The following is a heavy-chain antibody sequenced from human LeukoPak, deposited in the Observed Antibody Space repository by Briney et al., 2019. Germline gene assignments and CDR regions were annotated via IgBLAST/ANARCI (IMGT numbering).Heavy chain of an antibody. CDR3: ARETLGYCSGGSCRLSWTPILDY. D-gene: IGHD2-15*01. CDR2: ISSSGSTI. Sequence: AGGSLRLSCAASGFTFSDYYMSWIRQAPGKGLEWVSYISSSGSTIYYADSVKGRFTISRDNAKNSLYLQMNSLRAEDTAVYYCARETLGYCSGGSCRLSWTPILDYWGQGTLVTVSS. J-gene: IGHJ4*02. V-gene: IGHV3-11*04. CDR1: GFTFSDYY.